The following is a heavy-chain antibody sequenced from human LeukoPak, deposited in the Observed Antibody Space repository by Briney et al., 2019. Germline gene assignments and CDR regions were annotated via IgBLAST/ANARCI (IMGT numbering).Heavy chain of an antibody. Sequence: GGSLRLSCAASGFTFSNAWMSWVRQAPGKGLEWVGRTKSKTDGGTTDYAAPVKGRFTISRDDSKNTLYLQMNSLKTEDTAVYYCTTDRLLETRQVYYWGQGTLVTVSS. J-gene: IGHJ4*02. CDR3: TTDRLLETRQVYY. V-gene: IGHV3-15*01. CDR1: GFTFSNAW. CDR2: TKSKTDGGTT. D-gene: IGHD2-15*01.